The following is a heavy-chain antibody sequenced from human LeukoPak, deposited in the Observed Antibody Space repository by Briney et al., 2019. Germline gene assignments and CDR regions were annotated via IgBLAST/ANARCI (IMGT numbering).Heavy chain of an antibody. Sequence: GGSLRLSCAASGFTFSSYGMHWVRQAPGRGLEWVAFIRNDGSDKYFADSVKGRFTMSRDNSKNTLDLLMNSLRTEDTAVYFCVRDADWAFDYWGQGTLVTVAS. CDR3: VRDADWAFDY. J-gene: IGHJ4*02. V-gene: IGHV3-30*02. CDR2: IRNDGSDK. D-gene: IGHD3-9*01. CDR1: GFTFSSYG.